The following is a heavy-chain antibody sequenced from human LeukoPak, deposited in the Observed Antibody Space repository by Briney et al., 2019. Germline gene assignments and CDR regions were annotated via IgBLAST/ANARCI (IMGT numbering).Heavy chain of an antibody. D-gene: IGHD2-2*02. CDR2: IYTSGST. V-gene: IGHV4-61*02. CDR3: AREIVVVPAAIRSDAFDI. J-gene: IGHJ3*02. Sequence: SQTLSLTCTVSGGSISSGSYYWSWIRQPAGKGLEWIGRIYTSGSTNYNPSLKSRVTISVDTSKNQFSLKLSSMTAADTAVYYCAREIVVVPAAIRSDAFDIWGQGTMVTVSS. CDR1: GGSISSGSYY.